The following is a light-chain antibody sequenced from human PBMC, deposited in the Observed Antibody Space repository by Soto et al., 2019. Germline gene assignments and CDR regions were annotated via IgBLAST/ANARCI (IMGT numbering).Light chain of an antibody. V-gene: IGKV3-15*01. Sequence: EIEMTQSPATLSVSPGERATLSCRASQRISSDLAWYQQKPGHPPRLLIYGASTRATGIPARFSGSVSGTEFTLTIIRLQSEAFAVYYCQQYRGLALGGGTKVEIK. CDR2: GAS. CDR1: QRISSD. CDR3: QQYRGLA. J-gene: IGKJ4*01.